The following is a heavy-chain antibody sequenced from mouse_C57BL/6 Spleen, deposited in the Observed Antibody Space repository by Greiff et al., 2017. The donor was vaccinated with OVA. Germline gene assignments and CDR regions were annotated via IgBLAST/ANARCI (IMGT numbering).Heavy chain of an antibody. CDR2: IDPSDSYT. CDR1: GYTFTSYW. J-gene: IGHJ2*01. D-gene: IGHD1-1*01. Sequence: VQLQQPGAELVMPGASVKLSCKASGYTFTSYWMHWVKQRPGQGLEWIGEIDPSDSYTNYNQKFKGKSTLTVDKSSSTAYMQLSSLTSEDPAVYYCARFITPYFDYWGQGTTLTVSS. V-gene: IGHV1-69*01. CDR3: ARFITPYFDY.